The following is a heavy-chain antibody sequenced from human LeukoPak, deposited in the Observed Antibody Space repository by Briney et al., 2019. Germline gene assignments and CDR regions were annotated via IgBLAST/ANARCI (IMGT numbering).Heavy chain of an antibody. CDR1: GYTFTSYA. CDR2: INTNTGNP. J-gene: IGHJ6*02. Sequence: GASVKVSFTAPGYTFTSYAMNWVRQAPGQGLEWMGWINTNTGNPTYAQGFTGRFVFSLDTSVSTAYLQISSLKAEDTAVYYCATGEFYYYYYGMDVWGQGTTVTVSS. CDR3: ATGEFYYYYYGMDV. D-gene: IGHD1-26*01. V-gene: IGHV7-4-1*02.